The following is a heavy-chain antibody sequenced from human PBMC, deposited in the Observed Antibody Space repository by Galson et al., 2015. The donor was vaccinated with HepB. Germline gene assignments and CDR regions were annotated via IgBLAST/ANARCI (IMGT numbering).Heavy chain of an antibody. V-gene: IGHV6-1*01. J-gene: IGHJ3*02. D-gene: IGHD2/OR15-2a*01. Sequence: CAISGDSVSNNHVAWNWIRQSPSRGLEWLGRTYRGSNQYAASMRGRIAINSDTSTNQFSLQLSSVTPEDTGLYYCARGAYFSFGIWGQGTMVTVSS. CDR1: GDSVSNNHVA. CDR3: ARGAYFSFGI. CDR2: TYRGSN.